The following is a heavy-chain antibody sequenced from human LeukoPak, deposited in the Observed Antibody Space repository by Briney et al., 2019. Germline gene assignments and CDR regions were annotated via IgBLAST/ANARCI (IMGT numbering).Heavy chain of an antibody. CDR1: GGSISSYY. CDR3: ARLSSGSNPPFDY. J-gene: IGHJ4*02. Sequence: SETLSLTCTVSGGSISSYYWSWIRQPPGKGLECIGYIYYTGSTNYNPSLRSRVTMSVDTSTNQFSLKLSSVTAADTAVYYCARLSSGSNPPFDYWGQGALITPSS. CDR2: IYYTGST. V-gene: IGHV4-59*08. D-gene: IGHD3-22*01.